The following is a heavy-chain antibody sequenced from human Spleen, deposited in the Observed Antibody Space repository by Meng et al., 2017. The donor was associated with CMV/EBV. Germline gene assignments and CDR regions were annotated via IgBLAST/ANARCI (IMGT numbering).Heavy chain of an antibody. CDR1: GGSISSSSYY. CDR2: IYYTGST. Sequence: SETLSLTCTVSGGSISSSSYYWGWIRQPPGKGLEWIGSIYYTGSTYYNPSLKSRLTMSVDTSKNQFSLKLTSVTAADTAVYFCARVMRTYQLAGGFDPWGQGTLVTVSS. J-gene: IGHJ5*02. V-gene: IGHV4-39*07. CDR3: ARVMRTYQLAGGFDP. D-gene: IGHD2-8*01.